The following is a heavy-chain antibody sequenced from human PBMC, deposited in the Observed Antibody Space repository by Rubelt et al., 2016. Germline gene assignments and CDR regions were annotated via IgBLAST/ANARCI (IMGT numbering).Heavy chain of an antibody. J-gene: IGHJ6*02. V-gene: IGHV1-18*01. Sequence: QVHLVQSAIEVKKPGASVKISCKTSGYTFTTYGIIWVRRAPGQGLEWMGWINTYNDKTNYPQKFHGRVSMTTDSSTNTAYMELSSLRSEETAVYYCARVSNENQRVVVGATYYYYYGMDVWGQGTTVTVSS. CDR2: INTYNDKT. CDR1: GYTFTTYG. CDR3: ARVSNENQRVVVGATYYYYYGMDV. D-gene: IGHD1-26*01.